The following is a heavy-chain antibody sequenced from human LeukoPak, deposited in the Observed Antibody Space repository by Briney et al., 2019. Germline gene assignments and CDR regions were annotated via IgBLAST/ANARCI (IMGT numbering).Heavy chain of an antibody. CDR2: MYRSGST. Sequence: SETLSLTCTVSGDSVSSSYYWSWIRQPPGKGLEWIGYMYRSGSTNYNPSLKSRVTISVDTSKNQFSLKLSSVTAADTAVYYCARQAYSYGNTYLDSWGQGTLVTVSS. CDR1: GDSVSSSYY. V-gene: IGHV4-61*01. CDR3: ARQAYSYGNTYLDS. J-gene: IGHJ4*02. D-gene: IGHD3-10*01.